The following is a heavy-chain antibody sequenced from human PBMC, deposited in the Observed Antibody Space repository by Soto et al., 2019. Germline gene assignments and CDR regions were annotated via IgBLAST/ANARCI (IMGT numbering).Heavy chain of an antibody. CDR3: AKPHYDFWSGYLPPFDY. CDR1: GFTFSSYA. V-gene: IGHV3-23*01. D-gene: IGHD3-3*01. CDR2: ISGSGGST. J-gene: IGHJ4*02. Sequence: GGSLRLSCAASGFTFSSYAMSWVRQAPGKGLEWVSAISGSGGSTYYADSGKGRFTISKDNSKNTLYLQMNSLRAEDTAVYYCAKPHYDFWSGYLPPFDYWGQGTLVTVSS.